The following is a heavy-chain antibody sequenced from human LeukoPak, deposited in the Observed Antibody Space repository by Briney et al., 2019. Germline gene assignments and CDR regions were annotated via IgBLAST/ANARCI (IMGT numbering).Heavy chain of an antibody. Sequence: GASVKVSRKASGYTFTGYYMHWVRQAPGQGLEWMGWINPDSGGTNYAQKFQGRVTMTRDTSISTAYMELSSLRSEDTAVYYCARDRGSPDYVWGSYSHALYYYYMGVWGKGTTVTVSS. D-gene: IGHD3-16*01. J-gene: IGHJ6*03. V-gene: IGHV1-2*02. CDR1: GYTFTGYY. CDR2: INPDSGGT. CDR3: ARDRGSPDYVWGSYSHALYYYYMGV.